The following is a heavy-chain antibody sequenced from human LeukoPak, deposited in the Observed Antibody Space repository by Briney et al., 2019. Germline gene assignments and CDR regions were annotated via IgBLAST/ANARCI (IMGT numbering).Heavy chain of an antibody. CDR2: INHSGST. Sequence: KASETLSLTCAVYGGSFSGYYWSWIRQPPGKGLEWIGEINHSGSTNYNPSLKSRVTISVDTSKNQFSLKLSSVTAADTAVYYCARERGYSSSSPFDYWGQGTLVTVSS. CDR3: ARERGYSSSSPFDY. D-gene: IGHD6-6*01. J-gene: IGHJ4*02. CDR1: GGSFSGYY. V-gene: IGHV4-34*01.